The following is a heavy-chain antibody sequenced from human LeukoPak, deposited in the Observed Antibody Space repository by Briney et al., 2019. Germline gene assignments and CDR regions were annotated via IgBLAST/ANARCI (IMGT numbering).Heavy chain of an antibody. CDR2: ISSSGSTI. J-gene: IGHJ1*01. Sequence: GGSLRLSCAASGFTFSSYEMNWVRQAPGKGLEWVSYISSSGSTIYYADSVKGRFTISRDNAKNSLYLQMNSLRAEDTAVYYCARDSGYSYGPEYFQHWGQGTLVTVSS. CDR3: ARDSGYSYGPEYFQH. CDR1: GFTFSSYE. D-gene: IGHD5-18*01. V-gene: IGHV3-48*03.